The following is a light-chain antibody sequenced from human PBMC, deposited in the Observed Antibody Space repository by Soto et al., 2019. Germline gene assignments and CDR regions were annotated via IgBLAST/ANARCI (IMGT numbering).Light chain of an antibody. Sequence: IVLTQSPVTLALSPGESAVLSCRASQSVSTSLAWYQHKPGQAPRLFIYDASKRAPGIPARFTGSGSGTDFTLTINSLEPEDIAVYYCQVRDVWPSFGQGTKV. CDR3: QVRDVWPS. J-gene: IGKJ1*01. CDR2: DAS. CDR1: QSVSTS. V-gene: IGKV3-11*01.